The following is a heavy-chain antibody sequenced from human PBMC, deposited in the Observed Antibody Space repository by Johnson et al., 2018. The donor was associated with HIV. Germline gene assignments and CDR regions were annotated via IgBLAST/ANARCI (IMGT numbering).Heavy chain of an antibody. CDR2: IYSGGST. V-gene: IGHV3-66*02. J-gene: IGHJ3*02. D-gene: IGHD6-19*01. CDR1: GFTVSSNY. Sequence: VQLVESGGGLVQPGGSLRLSCAASGFTVSSNYMSWVRQAPGKGLEWVAVIYSGGSTNYSDSVKGRFTTFRDNSKNTLYLQMNSLRAEDTAVYYCARGEGSGWNLVGAFDIWGQGTIVTVSS. CDR3: ARGEGSGWNLVGAFDI.